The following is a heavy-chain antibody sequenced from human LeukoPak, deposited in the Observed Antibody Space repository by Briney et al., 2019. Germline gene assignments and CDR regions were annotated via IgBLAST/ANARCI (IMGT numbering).Heavy chain of an antibody. CDR3: ARASLAYCGGDCYSGAFDI. J-gene: IGHJ3*02. V-gene: IGHV4-30-4*01. CDR1: GGSISSGDYY. Sequence: PSETLSLTCTVSGGSISSGDYYWSWIRQPPGKGLEWIGYIYYSGSTYYNPSLKSRVTISVDTSKNQFSLKLSSVTAADTAVYYCARASLAYCGGDCYSGAFDIWGQGTMVTVSS. CDR2: IYYSGST. D-gene: IGHD2-21*02.